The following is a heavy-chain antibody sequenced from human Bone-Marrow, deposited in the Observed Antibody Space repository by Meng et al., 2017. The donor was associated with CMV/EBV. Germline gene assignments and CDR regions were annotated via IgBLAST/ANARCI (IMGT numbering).Heavy chain of an antibody. CDR1: GGSFSGYY. Sequence: SETLSLTCAVYGGSFSGYYWSWIRQPPGKGLEWIGEINHSGSTNYNPSLKSRVTISVDTSKNQFSLKLSSVTAADTAVYYCARDIVVVPAARNWFAPWGQGNLVTLAS. CDR2: INHSGST. V-gene: IGHV4-34*01. CDR3: ARDIVVVPAARNWFAP. J-gene: IGHJ5*02. D-gene: IGHD2-2*01.